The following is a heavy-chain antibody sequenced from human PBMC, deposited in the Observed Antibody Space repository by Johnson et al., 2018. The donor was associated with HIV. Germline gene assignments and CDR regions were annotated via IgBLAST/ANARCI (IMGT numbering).Heavy chain of an antibody. CDR3: AKSVGSWGAVAGTDAFDI. CDR1: GFTFDDYA. J-gene: IGHJ3*02. CDR2: ISWNSGSI. Sequence: QLVESGGGLVQPGRSLRLSCAASGFTFDDYAMHWVRQAPGKGLEWVSGISWNSGSIGYADSVKGRFTISRDNAKNSLYLQMNSLRAGDTAVYYCAKSVGSWGAVAGTDAFDIWGQGTMVTVSS. V-gene: IGHV3-9*01. D-gene: IGHD6-19*01.